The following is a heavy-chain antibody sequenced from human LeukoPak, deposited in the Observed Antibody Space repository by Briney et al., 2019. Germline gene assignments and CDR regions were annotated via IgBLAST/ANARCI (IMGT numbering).Heavy chain of an antibody. D-gene: IGHD5-12*01. CDR1: GGSISSYY. J-gene: IGHJ4*02. V-gene: IGHV4-59*01. Sequence: PSETLSLTCTVSGGSISSYYWSWIRQPPGKGLEWIGYIYYSGSTNYNPSLKSRVTISVDTSKNQFSLKLSSVTAADTAVYYCARGYSGYDVDCWGQGTLVTVSS. CDR2: IYYSGST. CDR3: ARGYSGYDVDC.